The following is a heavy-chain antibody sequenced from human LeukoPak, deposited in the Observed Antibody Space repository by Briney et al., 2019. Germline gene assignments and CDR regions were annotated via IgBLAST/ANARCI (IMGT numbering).Heavy chain of an antibody. CDR3: ARERASGSYEKAPPFDH. J-gene: IGHJ4*02. V-gene: IGHV3-7*01. CDR1: GFTFSSYW. D-gene: IGHD3-10*01. Sequence: GGSLTLSCPASGFTFSSYWMHWVRQAPGKGLEGVGNIKKEVSGKYDVGAVKGRSNIARDNAKNSLYLQMNSLRVEDTAVYYCARERASGSYEKAPPFDHWGQGTLVAASS. CDR2: IKKEVSGK.